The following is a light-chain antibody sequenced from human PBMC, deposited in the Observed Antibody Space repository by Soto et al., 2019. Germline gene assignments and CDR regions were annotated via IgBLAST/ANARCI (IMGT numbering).Light chain of an antibody. CDR3: TSSTSGRLYG. V-gene: IGLV2-14*01. CDR2: NVS. Sequence: QSVLTQASSLSGSPGQSITISCTGTSSDVGGYNYVSWYQQFPGKVPKLLIYNVSNRPSGVSNRFSGSKSGNTASLTISGLQAEDEADYFCTSSTSGRLYGFGTGTKVTV. J-gene: IGLJ1*01. CDR1: SSDVGGYNY.